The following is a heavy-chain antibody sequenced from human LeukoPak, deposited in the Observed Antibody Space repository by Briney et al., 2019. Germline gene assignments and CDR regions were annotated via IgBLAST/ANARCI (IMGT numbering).Heavy chain of an antibody. J-gene: IGHJ6*03. V-gene: IGHV1-2*02. CDR3: ARDRGDYYGSGSSFYYMDV. D-gene: IGHD3-10*01. CDR1: GYTFTGYY. Sequence: ASVTVSCKASGYTFTGYYMQWVRQAPGQGLEGMGWINPNSGGTNYAQKFQGRVTMTRDTSISTAYMELSRLRSDDTAVYYCARDRGDYYGSGSSFYYMDVWGKGTTVTISS. CDR2: INPNSGGT.